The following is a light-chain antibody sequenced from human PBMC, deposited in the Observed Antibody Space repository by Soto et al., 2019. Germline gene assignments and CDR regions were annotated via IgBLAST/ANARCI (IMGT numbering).Light chain of an antibody. CDR2: GAS. V-gene: IGKV3-20*01. Sequence: EIVLTQSPGTLSLSPRERATLSCRASQSVSSSYLAWYQQKPGQAPRLLIYGASSRATGIPDRFSGSGSGTDFTLTISRLEPEDFAVYYCQQYGSSPPLTFGGGTKVDI. J-gene: IGKJ4*01. CDR1: QSVSSSY. CDR3: QQYGSSPPLT.